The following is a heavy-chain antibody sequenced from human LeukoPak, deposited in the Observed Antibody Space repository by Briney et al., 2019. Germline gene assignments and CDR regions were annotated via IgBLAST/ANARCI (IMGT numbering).Heavy chain of an antibody. D-gene: IGHD5-18*01. J-gene: IGHJ6*03. CDR2: MNPSTGNA. CDR1: GYTFSSYD. V-gene: IGHV1-8*01. CDR3: ASQYSYGYNYYYYMDV. Sequence: ASVKVSCKASGYTFSSYDINWVRQATGQGLEWMGWMNPSTGNAGYAQKFQGRVTMTRDTSTSTAYMELSSLKSEDTAVYCCASQYSYGYNYYYYMDVWGKGTTVTVSS.